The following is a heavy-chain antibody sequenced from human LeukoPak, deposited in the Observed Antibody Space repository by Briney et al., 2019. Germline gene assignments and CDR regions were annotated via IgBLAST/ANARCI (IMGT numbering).Heavy chain of an antibody. V-gene: IGHV3-30-3*01. CDR3: ARVDQLELQSDYYYYGMDV. Sequence: GRSLRLSCAASGFTFSSYAMHWVRQAPGKGLEWVAVISYDGSNKYYADSVKGRFTISRDNSKNTLYLQMNSLRAEDTAVYYCARVDQLELQSDYYYYGMDVWGQGTTVTVSS. D-gene: IGHD1-7*01. J-gene: IGHJ6*02. CDR1: GFTFSSYA. CDR2: ISYDGSNK.